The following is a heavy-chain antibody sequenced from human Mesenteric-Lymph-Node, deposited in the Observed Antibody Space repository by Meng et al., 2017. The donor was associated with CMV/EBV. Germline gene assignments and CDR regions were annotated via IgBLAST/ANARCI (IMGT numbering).Heavy chain of an antibody. D-gene: IGHD2-2*01. Sequence: ASVKVSCKASGYTFTSYYMHCVRQAPGQGLEWMGIINISGGSTSYEQKFQGRVTMTRDTSTSTVYMELSRLRSDDTAMYYCARDRKYCSSNSEICWFDPWGQGTLVTVSS. J-gene: IGHJ5*02. CDR1: GYTFTSYY. V-gene: IGHV1-46*01. CDR2: INISGGST. CDR3: ARDRKYCSSNSEICWFDP.